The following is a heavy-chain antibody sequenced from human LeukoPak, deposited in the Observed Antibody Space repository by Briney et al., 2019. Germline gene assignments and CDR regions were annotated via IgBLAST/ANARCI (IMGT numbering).Heavy chain of an antibody. J-gene: IGHJ4*02. V-gene: IGHV4-39*07. Sequence: SETLSLTCSLSGGSISSSSYYWAWIRQPPGKGLEWIGSIYTSGTTHYNPSLKSRVTMSVDTSKNQFSLKLSSVTAADTAVYYCARLSTVTTSFDYWGQGTLVTVSS. CDR1: GGSISSSSYY. CDR3: ARLSTVTTSFDY. D-gene: IGHD4-17*01. CDR2: IYTSGTT.